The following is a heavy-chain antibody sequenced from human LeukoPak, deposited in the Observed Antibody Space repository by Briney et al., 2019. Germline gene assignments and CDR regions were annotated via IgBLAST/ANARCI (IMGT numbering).Heavy chain of an antibody. CDR1: GFTFSSYA. Sequence: PGGSLRLSCAASGFTFSSYAMSWVRQAPGKGLEWVSAISGSGGSTYYADSVKGRFTISRDNSKNTLYLQMNSLRAEDTAVYYCAKDVRWFGELYETYYFDYWGQGTLVTVSS. D-gene: IGHD3-10*01. CDR3: AKDVRWFGELYETYYFDY. CDR2: ISGSGGST. J-gene: IGHJ4*02. V-gene: IGHV3-23*01.